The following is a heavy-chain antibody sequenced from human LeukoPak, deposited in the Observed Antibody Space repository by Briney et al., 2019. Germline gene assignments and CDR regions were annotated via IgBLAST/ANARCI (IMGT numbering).Heavy chain of an antibody. D-gene: IGHD3/OR15-3a*01. J-gene: IGHJ3*02. CDR3: AKAKETGGTGAFDI. CDR1: GFTFSSYE. Sequence: GGSLRLSCAASGFTFSSYEMNWVRQAPGKGLEWVSTISGSDDSTYYAGSVKGPFTISRDNGKNSLYLQMNSLRAADMALYYCAKAKETGGTGAFDIWGQGTMVTVSS. V-gene: IGHV3-23*01. CDR2: ISGSDDST.